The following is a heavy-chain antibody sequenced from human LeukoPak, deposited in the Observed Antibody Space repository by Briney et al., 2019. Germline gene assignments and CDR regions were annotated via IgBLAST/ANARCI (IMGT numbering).Heavy chain of an antibody. CDR3: ARDGAYCGGDCYPSDAFDI. CDR2: IYTSGST. V-gene: IGHV4-61*02. D-gene: IGHD2-21*01. Sequence: SETLSLTCTVSGGSISSSSYYWGWIRQPAGKGLEWIGGIYTSGSTNYNPSLKSRVTMSVDTSKNQFSLKLSSVTAADTAVYYCARDGAYCGGDCYPSDAFDIWGQGTMVTVSS. J-gene: IGHJ3*02. CDR1: GGSISSSSYY.